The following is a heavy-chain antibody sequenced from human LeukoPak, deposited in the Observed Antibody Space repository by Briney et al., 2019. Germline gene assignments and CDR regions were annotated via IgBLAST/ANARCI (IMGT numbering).Heavy chain of an antibody. D-gene: IGHD6-13*01. CDR3: ARTAAVGTTGPYYYMDV. V-gene: IGHV3-23*01. CDR2: ISASGGST. Sequence: GGSLRLSSAASGFTFSSYAMGWVRQAPGKGLEWVSSISASGGSTYYADSVKGRFTISRDNAKNTLYLQMNSLRAEDTAVYYCARTAAVGTTGPYYYMDVWGKGTTVTVSS. CDR1: GFTFSSYA. J-gene: IGHJ6*03.